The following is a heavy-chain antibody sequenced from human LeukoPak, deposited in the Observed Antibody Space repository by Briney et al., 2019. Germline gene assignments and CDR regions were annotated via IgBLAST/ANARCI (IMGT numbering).Heavy chain of an antibody. Sequence: SVKVSCKASGGTFSSYAISWVRQAPGQGLEWMGRIIPILGIANYAQKFQGRVTITADKSTSTAYMELSSLRSEVTAVYYCARERRLDYYDSSGYWGQGTLVTVSS. CDR3: ARERRLDYYDSSGY. CDR2: IIPILGIA. J-gene: IGHJ4*02. D-gene: IGHD3-22*01. CDR1: GGTFSSYA. V-gene: IGHV1-69*04.